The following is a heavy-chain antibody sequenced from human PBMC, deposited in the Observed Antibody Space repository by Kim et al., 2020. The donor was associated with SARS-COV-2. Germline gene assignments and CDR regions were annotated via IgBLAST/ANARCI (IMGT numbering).Heavy chain of an antibody. D-gene: IGHD6-13*01. Sequence: AQKFQERVTITRDMSTSTAYMELSSLRSEDTAVYYCAARLYSTRGYYFDYWGQGTLVTVSS. CDR3: AARLYSTRGYYFDY. V-gene: IGHV1-58*01. J-gene: IGHJ4*02.